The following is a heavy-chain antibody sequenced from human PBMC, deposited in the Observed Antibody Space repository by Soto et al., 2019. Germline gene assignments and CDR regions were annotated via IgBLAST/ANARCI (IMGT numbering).Heavy chain of an antibody. D-gene: IGHD2-15*01. J-gene: IGHJ4*02. Sequence: QVQLVQSGAEVKKPGSSVKVSCKASGGTFSSYTISWVRQAPGQGLEWMGRIIPILGIANYAQKFQGRVTITADKCTSTAYMELSSLRSEDTAVYYCARDALGYCSGGSCYVDYWGQGTLVTVSS. CDR1: GGTFSSYT. V-gene: IGHV1-69*08. CDR3: ARDALGYCSGGSCYVDY. CDR2: IIPILGIA.